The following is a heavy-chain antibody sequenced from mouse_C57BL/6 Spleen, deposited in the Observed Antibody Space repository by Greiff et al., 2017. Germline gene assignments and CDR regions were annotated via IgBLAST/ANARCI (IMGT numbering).Heavy chain of an antibody. D-gene: IGHD2-3*01. J-gene: IGHJ4*01. CDR1: GYAFSSYW. Sequence: QVQLKQSGAELVKPGASVKISCKASGYAFSSYWMNWVKQRPGKGLEWIGQIYPGDGDTNYNGKFKGKATLTADKSSSTAYMQLSSLTSEDSAVYFCAREIDGYYAMDYWGQGTSVTVSS. CDR2: IYPGDGDT. V-gene: IGHV1-80*01. CDR3: AREIDGYYAMDY.